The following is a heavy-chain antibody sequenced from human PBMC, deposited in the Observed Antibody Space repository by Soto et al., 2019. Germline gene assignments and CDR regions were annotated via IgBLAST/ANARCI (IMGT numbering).Heavy chain of an antibody. CDR1: GYTFNNYG. Sequence: GASVKVSCKASGYTFNNYGIIWVRQAPGQGLEWMGWISAFNGNTNFAQKLQGRVTMTTDTSTSIAYMELRSLRSDDTAMYYCARDSVGVATILFDYWGQGTRVTVSS. CDR2: ISAFNGNT. J-gene: IGHJ4*02. V-gene: IGHV1-18*01. CDR3: ARDSVGVATILFDY. D-gene: IGHD5-12*01.